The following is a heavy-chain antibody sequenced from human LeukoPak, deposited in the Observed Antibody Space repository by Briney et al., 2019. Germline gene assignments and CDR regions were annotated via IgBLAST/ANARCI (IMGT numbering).Heavy chain of an antibody. CDR2: INGSGGST. D-gene: IGHD3-3*01. Sequence: GGSLRLSCAASGFTFSSYAMSWIRQPPGKGLEWVSAINGSGGSTYHADSVKGRFTISRDNSKNTLYLQMNSLRAEDTAVYYCAKSLTTWPKFPFDYWGQGTLVTVSS. CDR1: GFTFSSYA. V-gene: IGHV3-23*01. CDR3: AKSLTTWPKFPFDY. J-gene: IGHJ4*02.